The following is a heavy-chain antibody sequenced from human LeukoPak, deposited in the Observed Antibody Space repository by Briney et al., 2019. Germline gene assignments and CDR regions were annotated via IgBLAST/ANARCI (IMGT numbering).Heavy chain of an antibody. J-gene: IGHJ4*02. D-gene: IGHD5-12*01. CDR1: GYTFTSYG. V-gene: IGHV1-3*01. CDR3: AVATIRLFDY. Sequence: ASVKVSCKASGYTFTSYGISWVRQAPGQRLEWMGWINAGNGNTKYSQKFQGRVTITRDTSASTAYMELSSLRSEDTAVYYCAVATIRLFDYWGQGTLVTVSS. CDR2: INAGNGNT.